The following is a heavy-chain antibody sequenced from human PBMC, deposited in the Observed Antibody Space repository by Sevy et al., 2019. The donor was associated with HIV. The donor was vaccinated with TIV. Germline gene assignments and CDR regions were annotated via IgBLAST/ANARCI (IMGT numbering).Heavy chain of an antibody. D-gene: IGHD1-1*01. CDR2: LKHKAYGGTL. CDR3: TRWKGAQSIFDY. CDR1: GFTFGDYA. Sequence: GGSLRLSCTGSGFTFGDYAMSWVRQAPGKGLEWVAFLKHKAYGGTLDYAASVKGRFSISREDSKRIAHLQMNDLKTEDTAIYYFTRWKGAQSIFDYWGQGALVTVSS. V-gene: IGHV3-49*04. J-gene: IGHJ4*02.